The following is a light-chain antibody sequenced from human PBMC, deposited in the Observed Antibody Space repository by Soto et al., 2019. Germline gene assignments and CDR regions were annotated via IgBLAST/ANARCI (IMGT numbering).Light chain of an antibody. CDR3: QQCKSFPLT. V-gene: IGKV1-12*01. J-gene: IGKJ4*01. Sequence: DIQMTQSPSSVSASVGDRVTITCRASQDINKWLAWYQQKPGLAPNLVIYTASRLHGGGPSRFSGSASGTDFTLTISSLQPEDVATYYCQQCKSFPLTFGGVNKFEI. CDR2: TAS. CDR1: QDINKW.